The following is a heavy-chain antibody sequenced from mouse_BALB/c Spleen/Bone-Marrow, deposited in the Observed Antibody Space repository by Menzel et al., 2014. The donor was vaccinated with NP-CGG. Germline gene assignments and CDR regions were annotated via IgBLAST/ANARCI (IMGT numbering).Heavy chain of an antibody. D-gene: IGHD1-1*01. J-gene: IGHJ2*01. CDR2: ISSGSSTI. V-gene: IGHV5-17*02. CDR1: GFTFSSFA. CDR3: ARSGSSSGYFDY. Sequence: EVMLVESGGGLVQPGGSRKLSCAASGFTFSSFAMHWVRQAPEKGLEWVAYISSGSSTIYYADTVMGRFTISRDNPKNTLFLQMTSLRPEDTAMYYCARSGSSSGYFDYWGQGTTLTVSS.